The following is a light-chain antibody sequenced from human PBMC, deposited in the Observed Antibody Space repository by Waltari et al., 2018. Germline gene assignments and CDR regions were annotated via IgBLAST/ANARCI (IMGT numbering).Light chain of an antibody. V-gene: IGKV3-15*01. CDR3: QQYNNWPPLFT. CDR1: QSVSSN. J-gene: IGKJ3*01. Sequence: EIVMTQSPVTLSVSPGARATLSCRASQSVSSNLAWYQQKPGQAPRLLIYGASTRATGIPARFSGSGSGTEFTLTISSLQSEDFAVYYCQQYNNWPPLFTFGPGTKVDIK. CDR2: GAS.